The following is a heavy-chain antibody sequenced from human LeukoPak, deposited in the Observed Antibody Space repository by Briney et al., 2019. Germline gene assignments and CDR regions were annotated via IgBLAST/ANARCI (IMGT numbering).Heavy chain of an antibody. D-gene: IGHD1-26*01. V-gene: IGHV1-46*01. Sequence: ASVKVSCKASGYTFTSYYMHWVRQAPGQVLEWMGIINPSGGSTSYAQKFQGRVTMTRDTSTSTVYMELSSLRSEDTAVYYCARDGGGDRYSGSYYYYYYYMDVWGKGTTVTVSS. J-gene: IGHJ6*03. CDR3: ARDGGGDRYSGSYYYYYYYMDV. CDR2: INPSGGST. CDR1: GYTFTSYY.